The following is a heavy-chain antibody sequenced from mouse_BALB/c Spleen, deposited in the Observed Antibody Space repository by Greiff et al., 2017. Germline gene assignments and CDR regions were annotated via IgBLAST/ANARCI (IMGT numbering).Heavy chain of an antibody. D-gene: IGHD2-2*01. J-gene: IGHJ3*01. V-gene: IGHV6-6*02. Sequence: DVMLVESGGGLVQPGGSMKLSCVASGFTFSNYWMNWVRQSPEKGLEWVAEIRLKSNNYATHYAESVKGRFTISRDDSKSSVYLQMNNLRAEDTGIYYCTRNGYDVTYWGQGTLVTVSA. CDR1: GFTFSNYW. CDR2: IRLKSNNYAT. CDR3: TRNGYDVTY.